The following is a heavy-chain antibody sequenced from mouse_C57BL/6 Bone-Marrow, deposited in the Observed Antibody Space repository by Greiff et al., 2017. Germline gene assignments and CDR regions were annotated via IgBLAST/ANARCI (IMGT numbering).Heavy chain of an antibody. D-gene: IGHD2-5*01. V-gene: IGHV14-4*01. Sequence: EVQLQQSGAELVRPGASVKLSCTASGFNIKDDYMHWVKQRPEQGLEWIGWIDPENGDTEYASKFQGKATITADTSSNTAYLPLSSLTSEDTAVYYCTTPYYSNPFAYWGQGTLVTVSA. CDR1: GFNIKDDY. CDR3: TTPYYSNPFAY. J-gene: IGHJ3*01. CDR2: IDPENGDT.